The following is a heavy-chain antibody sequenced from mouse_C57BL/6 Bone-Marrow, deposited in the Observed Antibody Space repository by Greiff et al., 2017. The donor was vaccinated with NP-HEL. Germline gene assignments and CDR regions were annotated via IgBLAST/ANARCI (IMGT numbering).Heavy chain of an antibody. J-gene: IGHJ3*01. Sequence: VHLVESGPELVKPGASVKISCKASGYAFSSSWMNWVKQRPGKGLEWIGRIYPGDGDTNYNGKFKGKATLTADKSSSTAYMQLSSLTSEDSAVYFCARVYSNPAWFAYWGQGTLVTVSA. V-gene: IGHV1-82*01. CDR3: ARVYSNPAWFAY. CDR2: IYPGDGDT. D-gene: IGHD2-5*01. CDR1: GYAFSSSW.